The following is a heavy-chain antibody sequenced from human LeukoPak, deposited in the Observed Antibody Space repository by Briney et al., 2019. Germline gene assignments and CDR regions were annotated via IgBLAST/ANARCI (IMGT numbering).Heavy chain of an antibody. CDR1: GGTFSSYA. D-gene: IGHD3-10*01. CDR3: ARGITMVRGVPVAFDI. J-gene: IGHJ3*02. Sequence: GASVKVSCKASGGTFSSYAISWVRQAPGQGLEWMGWISAYNGNTNYAQKLQGRVTMTTDTSTSTAYMELRSLRSDDTAVYYCARGITMVRGVPVAFDIWGQGTMVTVSS. CDR2: ISAYNGNT. V-gene: IGHV1-18*01.